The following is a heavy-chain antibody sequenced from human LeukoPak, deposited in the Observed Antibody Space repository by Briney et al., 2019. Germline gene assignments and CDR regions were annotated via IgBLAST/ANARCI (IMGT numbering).Heavy chain of an antibody. V-gene: IGHV3-11*01. J-gene: IGHJ4*02. Sequence: PGGPLRLSCAASGFTFSDYYMSWIRQAPGKGLEWVSYISSSGSTIYYADPVKGRFTISRDNAKNSLYLQMNSLRAEDTAVYYCARVIRGGDYNDYWGQGTLVTVSS. CDR1: GFTFSDYY. CDR3: ARVIRGGDYNDY. D-gene: IGHD3-16*01. CDR2: ISSSGSTI.